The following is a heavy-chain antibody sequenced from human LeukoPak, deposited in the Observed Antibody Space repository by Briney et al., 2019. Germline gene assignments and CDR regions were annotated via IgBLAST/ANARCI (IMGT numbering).Heavy chain of an antibody. CDR1: GFSFHQYG. D-gene: IGHD1-7*01. CDR3: ARKGLGGELGGFDS. V-gene: IGHV3-20*01. J-gene: IGHJ4*02. Sequence: GGSLRLSCTASGFSFHQYGMIWVRQVPGKGLEWVSGLNYNGGSTGYADFVKGRFTISRDNAKNSLYLQMNSLRVEDTALYHCARKGLGGELGGFDSWGQGTLVTVSS. CDR2: LNYNGGST.